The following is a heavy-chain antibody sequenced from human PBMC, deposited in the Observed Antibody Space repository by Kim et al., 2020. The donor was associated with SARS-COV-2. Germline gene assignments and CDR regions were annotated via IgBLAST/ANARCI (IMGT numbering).Heavy chain of an antibody. CDR2: ILSRGYGERT. D-gene: IGHD3-22*01. Sequence: GGSLRLSCAGSGFTFDTAWMSWVRQAPGKGLEWVGRILSRGYGERTDYDAPVKGRFTISRDDSKNTVYLQMNSLMADETTMYYCTTDPVDGGGFGPGFWGLRTLVTVSS. V-gene: IGHV3-15*01. J-gene: IGHJ1*01. CDR1: GFTFDTAW. CDR3: TTDPVDGGGFGPGF.